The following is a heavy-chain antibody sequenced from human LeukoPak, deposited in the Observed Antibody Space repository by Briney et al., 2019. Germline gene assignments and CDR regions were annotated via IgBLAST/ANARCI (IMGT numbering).Heavy chain of an antibody. J-gene: IGHJ6*03. Sequence: GGALRLSCAASGFTFSSYWMSWVRQAPGKGLEWVANIMQDVREKYYLDSVKGRFPISRDNAKNSLYLQMNSLRAEDTAVYYCARESMLPPLIGFYYYYMDVWGKGTTVTVSS. CDR1: GFTFSSYW. V-gene: IGHV3-7*01. CDR2: IMQDVREK. CDR3: ARESMLPPLIGFYYYYMDV. D-gene: IGHD2/OR15-2a*01.